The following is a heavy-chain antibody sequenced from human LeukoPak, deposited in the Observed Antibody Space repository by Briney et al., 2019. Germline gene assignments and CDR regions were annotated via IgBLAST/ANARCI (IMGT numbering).Heavy chain of an antibody. D-gene: IGHD3-3*01. CDR3: ARDQYDTWSRRGNFDS. J-gene: IGHJ4*02. CDR2: IKLDGSEK. Sequence: GGSLRLSCAASGFTFSNAWMSWVRQAPGKGLEWVANIKLDGSEKNYVDSVKGRFTISRDNTKNSLYLQMNSLRAEDTAVFYCARDQYDTWSRRGNFDSWGQGTLVIVSS. V-gene: IGHV3-7*03. CDR1: GFTFSNAW.